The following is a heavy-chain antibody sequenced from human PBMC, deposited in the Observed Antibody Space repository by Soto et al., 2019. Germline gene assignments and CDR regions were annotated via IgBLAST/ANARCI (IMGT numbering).Heavy chain of an antibody. D-gene: IGHD6-13*01. CDR2: ISGGGSSQ. J-gene: IGHJ3*02. CDR3: VKAGTMAAPGTTPRSFDI. CDR1: GFTFHAYG. Sequence: QVQLVESGGGVVQPGRSLRLSCAASGFTFHAYGMHWVRQAPGKGLEWVAVISGGGSSQYYEESVKGRFTISRDNAKNTLYLQMDSLRAEDTAVYFCVKAGTMAAPGTTPRSFDIWGRGTMVTVSS. V-gene: IGHV3-30*18.